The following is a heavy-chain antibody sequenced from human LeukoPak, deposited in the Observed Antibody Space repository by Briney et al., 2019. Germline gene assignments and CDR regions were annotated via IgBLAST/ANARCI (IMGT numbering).Heavy chain of an antibody. Sequence: GASVKVSCKASGFTFTSYYMHWVRQAPGQGLEWMGIINPSGGSTNYAQKFQGRVTMTRDMSTSTVYMELSSLRSEDTAVYYCARDGLAASDYYYYYYMDVWGKGTTVTVSS. J-gene: IGHJ6*03. D-gene: IGHD6-13*01. CDR2: INPSGGST. CDR1: GFTFTSYY. V-gene: IGHV1-46*01. CDR3: ARDGLAASDYYYYYYMDV.